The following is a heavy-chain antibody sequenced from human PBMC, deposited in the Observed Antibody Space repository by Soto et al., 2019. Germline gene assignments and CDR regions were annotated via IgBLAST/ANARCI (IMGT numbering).Heavy chain of an antibody. CDR2: IYHTGNT. CDR3: ARAARLSPFDC. V-gene: IGHV4-4*02. J-gene: IGHJ4*02. Sequence: QLQESGPGLVKPSGTLSLTCTVSSGSICSGIWWNWVRQAPGKGLEWIGEIYHTGNTNYNPSLKSRVTISVDESKNQFSLTLTSVTAADTAVYFCARAARLSPFDCWGRGILVTVSS. D-gene: IGHD6-6*01. CDR1: SGSICSGIW.